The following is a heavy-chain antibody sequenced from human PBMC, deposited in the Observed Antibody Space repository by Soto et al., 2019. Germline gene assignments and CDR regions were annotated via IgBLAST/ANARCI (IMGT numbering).Heavy chain of an antibody. CDR1: GGSISGDH. V-gene: IGHV4-59*08. CDR2: INHDGST. D-gene: IGHD3-22*01. Sequence: QVQLQESGPGLVKPSETLSLTCTVSGGSISGDHWSWIRQPPGTGLEWIGYINHDGSTNYSPALRSRVIIQVDTSKNQFSLKLNSVTAADTAVYYCATYSSGGGGRGYWGQGTLVTVSS. J-gene: IGHJ4*02. CDR3: ATYSSGGGGRGY.